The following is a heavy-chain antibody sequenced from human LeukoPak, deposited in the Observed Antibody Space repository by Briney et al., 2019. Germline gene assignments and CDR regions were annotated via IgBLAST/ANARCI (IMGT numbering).Heavy chain of an antibody. CDR1: GFTVSSNY. Sequence: GGSLRLSCAASGFTVSSNYMSWVRQAPGKGLEWVSVIYSGGRTYFADSVKGRLTISRDNSKNTLYLQMNSLRAEDTAVYFCARVLSGRGSLYSYYYYMDVWGKGTTVTISS. D-gene: IGHD3-16*02. V-gene: IGHV3-53*01. CDR3: ARVLSGRGSLYSYYYYMDV. J-gene: IGHJ6*03. CDR2: IYSGGRT.